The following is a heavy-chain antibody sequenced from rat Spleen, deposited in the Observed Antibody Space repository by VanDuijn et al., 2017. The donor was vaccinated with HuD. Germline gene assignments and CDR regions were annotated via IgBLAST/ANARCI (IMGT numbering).Heavy chain of an antibody. J-gene: IGHJ2*01. Sequence: QVQLKESGPGLVQPSQTLSLTCTVSGFSLTSDGVSWVRQPPGQGLAWIAAASSGGNTYYDSTLKSRLSISRDTSKSQVFLRMNSLQTEDTATYYCVRANRETYAHFDYWGQGVVVTVSS. CDR3: VRANRETYAHFDY. V-gene: IGHV2S8*01. CDR2: ASSGGNT. D-gene: IGHD3-8*01. CDR1: GFSLTSDG.